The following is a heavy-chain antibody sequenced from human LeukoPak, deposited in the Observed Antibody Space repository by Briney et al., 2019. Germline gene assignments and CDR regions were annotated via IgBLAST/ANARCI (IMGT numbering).Heavy chain of an antibody. CDR3: ARRGGSADCGGDCYADY. CDR2: IYPGDSDT. V-gene: IGHV5-51*01. D-gene: IGHD2-21*02. CDR1: GYSFTSYW. Sequence: KVSCKASGYSFTSYWIGWVRQMPGKGLEWMGIIYPGDSDTRYSPSFQGQVTISADKSINTAYLQWSSLKASDTAMYYCARRGGSADCGGDCYADYWGQRTLVTVSS. J-gene: IGHJ4*02.